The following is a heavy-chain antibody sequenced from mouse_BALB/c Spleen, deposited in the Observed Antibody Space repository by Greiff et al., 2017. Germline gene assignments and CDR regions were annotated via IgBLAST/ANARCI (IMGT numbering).Heavy chain of an antibody. J-gene: IGHJ2*01. CDR1: GYAFSSYW. D-gene: IGHD2-3*01. V-gene: IGHV1-80*01. CDR3: ARGGYYDY. CDR2: IYPGDGDT. Sequence: QVQLQQSGAELVRPGSSVKISCKASGYAFSSYWMNWVKQRPGQGLDWIGQIYPGDGDTNYNGKFKGKATLTADKSSSTAYMQLSSLTSEDSAVYFCARGGYYDYWGQGTTLTVSS.